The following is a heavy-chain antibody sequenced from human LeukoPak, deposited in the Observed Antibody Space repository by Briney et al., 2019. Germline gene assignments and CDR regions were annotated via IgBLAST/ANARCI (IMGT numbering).Heavy chain of an antibody. V-gene: IGHV3-30*03. Sequence: SGRSLRLSCAASGFTFSSYGMHWVRQAPGKGLEWVAVISSDGSNKYYVDSVKDRFTISRDNSKNTLYLQMSSLRDEDTAVYYCARDLPLVVVAGAFDYWGQGTLVSVSS. CDR2: ISSDGSNK. D-gene: IGHD6-19*01. J-gene: IGHJ4*02. CDR1: GFTFSSYG. CDR3: ARDLPLVVVAGAFDY.